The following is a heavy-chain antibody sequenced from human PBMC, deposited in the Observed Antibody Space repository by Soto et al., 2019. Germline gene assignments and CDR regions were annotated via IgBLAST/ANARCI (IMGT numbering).Heavy chain of an antibody. CDR3: ARRYCSSASSPRNYYGMDV. CDR2: IDPIDSYT. D-gene: IGHD2-2*01. CDR1: GNNFASYG. Sequence: XDSLKVSWQCSGNNFASYGISWVLQMPGKGLEWMGRIDPIDSYTNYSPSFQGHVTISADKSISTAYLQWSSLKASDTAMYYCARRYCSSASSPRNYYGMDVCGQGTTVTVSS. J-gene: IGHJ6*02. V-gene: IGHV5-10-1*01.